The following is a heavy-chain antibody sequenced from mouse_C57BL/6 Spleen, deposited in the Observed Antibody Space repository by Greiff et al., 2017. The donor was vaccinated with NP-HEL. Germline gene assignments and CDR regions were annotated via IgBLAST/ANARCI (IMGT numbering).Heavy chain of an antibody. D-gene: IGHD2-3*01. CDR3: ARSPSYDGYYWYFDV. V-gene: IGHV1-62-3*01. Sequence: QVQLQQPGAELVKPGASVKLSCKASGYTFTSYWMHWVKQRPGRGLEWIGRIDPNSGGTKYNEKFKGKATLTVDTSSSTAYMQLISLTSEDSAVYSCARSPSYDGYYWYFDVWGTGTTVTVSS. CDR2: IDPNSGGT. CDR1: GYTFTSYW. J-gene: IGHJ1*03.